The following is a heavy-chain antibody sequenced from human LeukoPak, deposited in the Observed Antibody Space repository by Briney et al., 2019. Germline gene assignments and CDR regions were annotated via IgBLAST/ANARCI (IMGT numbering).Heavy chain of an antibody. D-gene: IGHD6-13*01. Sequence: GGSLRLSCAASGFTFSSYGMHWVRQAPGKGLEWVAVISYDGSNKYYADSVKGRFTISRDNSKNTLYLQMNSLRAEDTAVYYCAKDQAAAGSMDVWGKGTTVTVSS. J-gene: IGHJ6*03. CDR1: GFTFSSYG. CDR2: ISYDGSNK. V-gene: IGHV3-30*18. CDR3: AKDQAAAGSMDV.